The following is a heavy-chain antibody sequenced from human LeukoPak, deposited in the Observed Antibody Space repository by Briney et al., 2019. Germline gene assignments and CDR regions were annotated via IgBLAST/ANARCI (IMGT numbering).Heavy chain of an antibody. CDR2: IRQRGSDK. V-gene: IGHV3-7*01. CDR3: ARGRYGGNSYYFDY. CDR1: GFTFSNYW. Sequence: GGSLRLSCAASGFTFSNYWMSWVRQAPGKGLEWVANIRQRGSDKYYVDSVKGRFTISRDNAENSLYLQVNSLRAEDTAVYYCARGRYGGNSYYFDYWGQGTLDTVSS. D-gene: IGHD4-23*01. J-gene: IGHJ4*02.